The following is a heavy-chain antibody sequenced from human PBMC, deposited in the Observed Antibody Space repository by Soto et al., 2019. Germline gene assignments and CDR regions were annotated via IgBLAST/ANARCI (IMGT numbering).Heavy chain of an antibody. J-gene: IGHJ4*02. CDR2: ISYDGSNK. D-gene: IGHD3-9*01. CDR1: GFTFSSYG. CDR3: AKAGRYFDWPLIDY. Sequence: GGSLRLSCAASGFTFSSYGIHWVRQAPGKGLEWVAVISYDGSNKYYADSVKGRFTISRDNSKNTLYLQMNSLRAEDTAVYYCAKAGRYFDWPLIDYWGQGTLVTAPQ. V-gene: IGHV3-30*18.